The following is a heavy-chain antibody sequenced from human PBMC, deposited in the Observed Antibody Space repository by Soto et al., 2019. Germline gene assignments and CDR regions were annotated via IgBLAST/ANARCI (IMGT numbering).Heavy chain of an antibody. Sequence: QVQLVQSGAEVKKPGASVKVSCKAPGYTFSTYGISWARQAPGKGLEGMGGISAYNGNSKNTQKLKGRVTMTTDTATDSAYMELRSLRSDDTAVYFCVRHGRVGVMKFDYHNGMDVWGQGTTVTVSS. J-gene: IGHJ6*02. V-gene: IGHV1-18*01. D-gene: IGHD2-8*01. CDR3: VRHGRVGVMKFDYHNGMDV. CDR2: ISAYNGNS. CDR1: GYTFSTYG.